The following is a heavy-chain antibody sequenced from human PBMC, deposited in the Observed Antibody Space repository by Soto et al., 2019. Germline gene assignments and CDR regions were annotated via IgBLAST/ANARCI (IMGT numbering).Heavy chain of an antibody. CDR1: GVTFSPYS. V-gene: IGHV3-48*01. CDR2: ISSSSSTI. Sequence: GRSLRLSCAASGVTFSPYSMNWVRQAPGKGLEWVSYISSSSSTIYYADSVKGRFTISRDNAKNSLYLQMNSLRAEDTAVYYCATRPPGERYFGVLDFWCQGT. CDR3: ATRPPGERYFGVLDF. D-gene: IGHD3-3*01. J-gene: IGHJ4*02.